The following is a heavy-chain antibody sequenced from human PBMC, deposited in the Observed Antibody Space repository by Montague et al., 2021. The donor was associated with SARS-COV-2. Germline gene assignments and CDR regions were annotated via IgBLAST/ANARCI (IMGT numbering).Heavy chain of an antibody. CDR3: ARVREVNVIFGVYYYYGMDV. D-gene: IGHD3-16*02. CDR2: INHSGST. CDR1: GGSFSTYY. Sequence: SETLSLTCAVYGGSFSTYYWSWIRQPPGKGLEWIGEINHSGSTNYNPSLKSRVTISVDTSKDQFSLKLSSVTAADTAVYYCARVREVNVIFGVYYYYGMDVWGQGTTVTVSS. J-gene: IGHJ6*02. V-gene: IGHV4-34*01.